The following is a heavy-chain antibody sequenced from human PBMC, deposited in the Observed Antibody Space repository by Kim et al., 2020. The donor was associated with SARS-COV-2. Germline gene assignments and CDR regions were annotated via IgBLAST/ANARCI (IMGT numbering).Heavy chain of an antibody. Sequence: SETLSLTCAVYGGSFSGYYWSWIRQPPGKGLEWIGEINHSGSTNYNPSLKSRVTISVDTSKNQFSLKLSSVTAADTAVYYCARDMVRGVIRSYYYYYGMDVWGQGTTVTVSS. J-gene: IGHJ6*02. CDR1: GGSFSGYY. D-gene: IGHD3-10*01. CDR3: ARDMVRGVIRSYYYYYGMDV. CDR2: INHSGST. V-gene: IGHV4-34*01.